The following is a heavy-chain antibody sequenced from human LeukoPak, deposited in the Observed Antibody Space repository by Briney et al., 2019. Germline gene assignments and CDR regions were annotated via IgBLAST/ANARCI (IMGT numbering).Heavy chain of an antibody. Sequence: ASVKVSCKPSGGTFSSYAISWVPQAPGQGLGWMGRIIPILGIANYAQKFQGRVTITADKSTSTAYMELSSMRSEDTAVYCCASTDTGNTTCSYYLCGMEVWGQG. D-gene: IGHD5-18*01. J-gene: IGHJ6*01. CDR1: GGTFSSYA. CDR3: ASTDTGNTTCSYYLCGMEV. CDR2: IIPILGIA. V-gene: IGHV1-69*04.